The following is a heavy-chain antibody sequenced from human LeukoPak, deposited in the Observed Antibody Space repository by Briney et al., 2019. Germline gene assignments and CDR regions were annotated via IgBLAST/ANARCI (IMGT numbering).Heavy chain of an antibody. V-gene: IGHV4-59*01. CDR2: IYYSGST. CDR1: GGSISSYY. CDR3: ARGYYDSSGYYYFHTNRESGLFDY. Sequence: SETLSLTCTVSGGSISSYYWSWIRQPPGKGLEWIGYIYYSGSTNYNPSLKSRVTISVDTSKNQFSLKLSSVTAADTAVYYCARGYYDSSGYYYFHTNRESGLFDYWGQGTLVTVSS. D-gene: IGHD3-22*01. J-gene: IGHJ4*02.